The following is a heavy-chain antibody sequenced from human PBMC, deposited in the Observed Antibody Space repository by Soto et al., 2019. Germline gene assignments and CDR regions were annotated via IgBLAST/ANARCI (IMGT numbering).Heavy chain of an antibody. D-gene: IGHD6-13*01. J-gene: IGHJ5*02. CDR3: AKRHSTSWAEFDP. Sequence: GGSLRLSCAASGFTFSTEPMSWVRQAPEKGLEWVSSISGRGGATYYADSVKGRFTISRDNSRSTVYLQMNSLRADDTAVYYCAKRHSTSWAEFDPWGQGTLVTVSS. CDR2: ISGRGGAT. CDR1: GFTFSTEP. V-gene: IGHV3-23*01.